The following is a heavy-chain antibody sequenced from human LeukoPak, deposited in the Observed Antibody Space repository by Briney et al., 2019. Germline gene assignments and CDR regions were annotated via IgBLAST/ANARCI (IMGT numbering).Heavy chain of an antibody. Sequence: GGSLRLSCAASGFTFSSYLMHWVRQPPGRGLLWVSRISSDGITTDYADSVKGRFIIFRDNAKNTLYLQMTSLRAEDTAVYYCARGGSYSNSQLDYWGQGTLVTVSS. D-gene: IGHD6-6*01. CDR3: ARGGSYSNSQLDY. CDR2: ISSDGITT. V-gene: IGHV3-74*01. J-gene: IGHJ4*02. CDR1: GFTFSSYL.